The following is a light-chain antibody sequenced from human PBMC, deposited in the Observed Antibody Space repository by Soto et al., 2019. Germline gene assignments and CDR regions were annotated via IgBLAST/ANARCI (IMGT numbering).Light chain of an antibody. V-gene: IGKV1-6*01. CDR3: LQEINYPWT. CDR2: GAS. CDR1: QGIGNA. Sequence: AIRFTQSPSSLSASVLYRATITCRASQGIGNALGWYQQKPGKPPKVLIYGASNLQSGVPPRFSGSGSGADFTLAISSLQPEDSATYYCLQEINYPWTFGQGTKVDIK. J-gene: IGKJ1*01.